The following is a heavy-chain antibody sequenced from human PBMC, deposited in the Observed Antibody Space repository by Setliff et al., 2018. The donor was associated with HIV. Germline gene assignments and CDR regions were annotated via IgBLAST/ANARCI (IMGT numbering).Heavy chain of an antibody. CDR2: IKTRTEGGTT. CDR3: TGSVWNPDH. CDR1: RFTFSNAW. J-gene: IGHJ4*02. Sequence: GGSLRLSCAASRFTFSNAWMSWVRQAPGKGLEWVGRIKTRTEGGTTDYAAPVKGRFTISRDDSKNTLYLQMNSLKTEDTAMYYCTGSVWNPDHWGQGSLVTVSS. D-gene: IGHD1-1*01. V-gene: IGHV3-15*01.